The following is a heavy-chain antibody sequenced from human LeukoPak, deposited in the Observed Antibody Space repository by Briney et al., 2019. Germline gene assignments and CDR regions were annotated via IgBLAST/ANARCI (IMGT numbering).Heavy chain of an antibody. D-gene: IGHD2-2*01. CDR3: ARAPILYCSSTSCYFTPAFDY. J-gene: IGHJ4*02. CDR2: INHSRST. Sequence: SETLSLTCAVYGGSFSGYYWSWIRQPPGKGLEWIGEINHSRSTNYNPSLKSRVTISVDTSKSQFSLKLSSVTAADTAVYYCARAPILYCSSTSCYFTPAFDYWGQGTLVTVSS. CDR1: GGSFSGYY. V-gene: IGHV4-34*01.